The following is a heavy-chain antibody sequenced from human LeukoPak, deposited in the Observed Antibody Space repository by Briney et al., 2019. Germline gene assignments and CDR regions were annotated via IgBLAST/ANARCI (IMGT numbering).Heavy chain of an antibody. D-gene: IGHD3-10*01. CDR1: GYTFTSYG. Sequence: ASVKVSCTASGYTFTSYGISWVRQAPGQGLEWMGWISAYNGNRNYAQKLQGRVTMTTDTSTSTAYMELRSLRSDDTAVYYCATMVEELDSLFDYWGQGTLVTVSS. CDR2: ISAYNGNR. V-gene: IGHV1-18*01. J-gene: IGHJ4*02. CDR3: ATMVEELDSLFDY.